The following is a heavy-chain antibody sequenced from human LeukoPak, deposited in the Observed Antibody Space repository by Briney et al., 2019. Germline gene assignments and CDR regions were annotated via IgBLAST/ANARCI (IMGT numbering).Heavy chain of an antibody. V-gene: IGHV1-8*01. Sequence: ASVKVSCKPSGYTFTTHDMTWVRQATGQGLEWMGWMNPDSGDTGYAQKFQGRVTMTRDTSISTAYMELSGLQSEDTAIYYCARGLGDYNTDWFPVSGYWGQGTLVTVSS. CDR3: ARGLGDYNTDWFPVSGY. D-gene: IGHD3-9*01. CDR1: GYTFTTHD. J-gene: IGHJ4*02. CDR2: MNPDSGDT.